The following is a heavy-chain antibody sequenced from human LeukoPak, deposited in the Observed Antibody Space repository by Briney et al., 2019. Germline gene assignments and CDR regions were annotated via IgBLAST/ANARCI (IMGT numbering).Heavy chain of an antibody. CDR1: GYTLTSYD. D-gene: IGHD3-10*01. J-gene: IGHJ4*02. CDR3: ARGPSLWFGELF. V-gene: IGHV1-8*01. CDR2: MNPNSGRT. Sequence: ASVKVSCKASGYTLTSYDINWVRQATGQGLEWMGWMNPNSGRTGYAQNFQGRITITRNTSISTAYMELSSLRSEDTAVYYCARGPSLWFGELFWGQGTLVTVSS.